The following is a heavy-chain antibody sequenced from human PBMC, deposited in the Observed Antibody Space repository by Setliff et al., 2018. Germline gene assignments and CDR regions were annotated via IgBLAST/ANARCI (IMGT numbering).Heavy chain of an antibody. V-gene: IGHV1-69*13. D-gene: IGHD4-4*01. CDR3: ATEGLGYSSWEY. CDR2: IIPMFETP. J-gene: IGHJ4*02. Sequence: GASVKVSCKASGGSFTSNSITWVRQAPGQGLEWLGEIIPMFETPNYAHRFQGRVTITADESTTTAYMELSSLRSADTAVYYCATEGLGYSSWEYWGQGTLVTVSS. CDR1: GGSFTSNS.